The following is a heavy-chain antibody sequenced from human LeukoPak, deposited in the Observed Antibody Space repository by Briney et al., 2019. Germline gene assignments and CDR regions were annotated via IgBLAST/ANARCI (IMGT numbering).Heavy chain of an antibody. CDR3: ARMGIADDY. D-gene: IGHD6-13*01. CDR2: IYTSGST. J-gene: IGHJ4*02. CDR1: GGSISSGSYY. V-gene: IGHV4-61*02. Sequence: SQTLSLTCTVSGGSISSGSYYWSWIRQPAGKGLEWIGRIYTSGSTNYNPSLKSRVTISVDTSKDQFSLKLSSVTAADTAVYYCARMGIADDYWGQGTLVTVSS.